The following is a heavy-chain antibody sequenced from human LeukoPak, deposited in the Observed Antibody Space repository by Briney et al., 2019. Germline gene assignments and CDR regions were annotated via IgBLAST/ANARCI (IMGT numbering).Heavy chain of an antibody. D-gene: IGHD1-26*01. Sequence: GASVKVSCKASGGTFSSYAISWVRQAPGQGLEWMGGIIPIFGTANYAQKFQGRVTMTEDTSTDTAYMELSSLRSEDTAVYYCATVSWLVGATTFDYWGQGTLVTVSS. V-gene: IGHV1-69*06. J-gene: IGHJ4*02. CDR1: GGTFSSYA. CDR3: ATVSWLVGATTFDY. CDR2: IIPIFGTA.